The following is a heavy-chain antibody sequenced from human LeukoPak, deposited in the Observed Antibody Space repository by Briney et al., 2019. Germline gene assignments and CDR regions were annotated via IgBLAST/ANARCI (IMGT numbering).Heavy chain of an antibody. CDR3: ARDPVLRHFDWLHPEPSDAFDI. V-gene: IGHV1-8*03. J-gene: IGHJ3*02. Sequence: ASVKVSRKASGYTLTNYDIYWVRQAPGQGLEWMGWMNPNSGNTGYAQKFQGRVTITRNTSISTAYMELSSLRSEDTAVYYCARDPVLRHFDWLHPEPSDAFDIWGQGTMVTVSS. CDR1: GYTLTNYD. CDR2: MNPNSGNT. D-gene: IGHD3-9*01.